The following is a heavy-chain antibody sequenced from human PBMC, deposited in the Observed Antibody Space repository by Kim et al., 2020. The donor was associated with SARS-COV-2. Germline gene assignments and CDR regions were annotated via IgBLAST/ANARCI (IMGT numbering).Heavy chain of an antibody. J-gene: IGHJ5*02. CDR2: IYYSGST. CDR3: AIVKIRRTYGDYARRVWFDP. D-gene: IGHD4-17*01. Sequence: SETLSLTCTVSGGSISSGGYYWSWIRQHPGKGLEWIGYIYYSGSTYYNPSLKSRVTISVDTSKNQFSLKLSSVTAADTAVYYCAIVKIRRTYGDYARRVWFDPWGQGTLVTVSS. CDR1: GGSISSGGYY. V-gene: IGHV4-31*03.